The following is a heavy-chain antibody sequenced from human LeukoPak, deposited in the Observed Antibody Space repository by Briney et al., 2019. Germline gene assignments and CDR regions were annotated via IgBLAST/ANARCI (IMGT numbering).Heavy chain of an antibody. V-gene: IGHV3-13*01. CDR3: ARGSGYYYDSSGPLGPYYFDY. CDR1: GFTFSSYD. D-gene: IGHD3-22*01. CDR2: IGTAGDT. J-gene: IGHJ4*02. Sequence: GGSLRLSCAASGFTFSSYDMHWVRQATGKGLEWVSAIGTAGDTYYPGSVKGRFTISRENAKNSLYLQMNSLRAEDTAVYCCARGSGYYYDSSGPLGPYYFDYWGQGTLVTVSS.